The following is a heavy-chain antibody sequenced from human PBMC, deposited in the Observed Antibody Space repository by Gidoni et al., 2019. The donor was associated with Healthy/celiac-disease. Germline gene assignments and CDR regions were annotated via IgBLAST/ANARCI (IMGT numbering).Heavy chain of an antibody. CDR1: GFTFSNAW. Sequence: EVQLVESGGGLVKPGGSLRLYCAASGFTFSNAWMSWVRQAPGKGLEWVGRIKSKTDGGTTDYAAPVKGRFTISRDDSKNTLYLQMNSLKTEDTAVYYCTSSLWDCGGDCYSDAFDIWGQGTMVTVSS. V-gene: IGHV3-15*01. D-gene: IGHD2-21*02. CDR3: TSSLWDCGGDCYSDAFDI. CDR2: IKSKTDGGTT. J-gene: IGHJ3*02.